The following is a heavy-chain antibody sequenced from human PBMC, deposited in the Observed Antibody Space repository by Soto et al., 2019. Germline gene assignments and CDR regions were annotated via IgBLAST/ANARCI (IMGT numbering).Heavy chain of an antibody. CDR2: ISPILGAP. CDR1: GDTFSKYA. D-gene: IGHD3-3*01. CDR3: AGSPEWSYALNEAVLSPFGFY. J-gene: IGHJ4*02. Sequence: QVRLVQSGTEVKQPGSSVKVSCQASGDTFSKYAISWVRQAPGHGLEWMGGISPILGAPNHAQKFQGRVTITADESTTTVYMELTRLTSESTAVYYCAGSPEWSYALNEAVLSPFGFYWGQGTLVTVSS. V-gene: IGHV1-69*01.